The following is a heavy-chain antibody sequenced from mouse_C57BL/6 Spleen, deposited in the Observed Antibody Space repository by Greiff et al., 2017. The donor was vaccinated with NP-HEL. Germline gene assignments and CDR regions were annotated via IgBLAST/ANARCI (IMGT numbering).Heavy chain of an antibody. Sequence: EVKLMESGGGLVQPKGSLKLSCAASGFSFNTYAMNWVRQAPGKGLEWVAGIRSKSNNYATYYADSVKDRFTISRDDSESMLYLQMNNLKTEDTAMYYCVRHGLAYWGQGTLVTVSA. CDR3: VRHGLAY. V-gene: IGHV10-1*01. D-gene: IGHD1-2*01. CDR1: GFSFNTYA. J-gene: IGHJ3*01. CDR2: IRSKSNNYAT.